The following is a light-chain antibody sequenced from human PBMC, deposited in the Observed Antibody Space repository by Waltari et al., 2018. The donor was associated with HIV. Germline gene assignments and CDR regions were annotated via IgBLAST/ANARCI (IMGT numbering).Light chain of an antibody. V-gene: IGKV3-15*01. J-gene: IGKJ2*03. CDR2: GSS. CDR3: QQYNNWPLYS. CDR1: QSVNTN. Sequence: EIVMTQSPATLSVSPGERATLSCRASQSVNTNLAWYPQKPGQAPSLLIYGSSFRATGIPARFSGSGSGTDVTLTISSLQSEEFAVYYCQQYNNWPLYSFGQGTKLEIK.